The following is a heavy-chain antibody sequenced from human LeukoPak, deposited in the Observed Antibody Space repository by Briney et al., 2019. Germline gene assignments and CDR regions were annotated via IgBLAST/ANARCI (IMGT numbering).Heavy chain of an antibody. CDR2: ISSSSTI. J-gene: IGHJ6*03. D-gene: IGHD3-16*02. CDR1: GFTFSSYS. Sequence: GGSLRLSCAASGFTFSSYSMKWVRQAPEKGLEWVSYISSSSTIYYADSVKGRFTISRDNAKNSMYLQMNSLRAEDTAVYYCARSRSYFYMDVWGKGTTVTVSS. V-gene: IGHV3-48*01. CDR3: ARSRSYFYMDV.